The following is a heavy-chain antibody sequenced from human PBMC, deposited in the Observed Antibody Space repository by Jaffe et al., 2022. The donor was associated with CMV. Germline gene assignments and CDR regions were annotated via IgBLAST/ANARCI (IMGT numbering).Heavy chain of an antibody. CDR2: INHSGST. CDR1: GGSFSGYY. J-gene: IGHJ4*02. D-gene: IGHD3-22*01. CDR3: ARGYYDSSGLGYFDY. Sequence: QVQLQQWGAGLLKPSETLSLTCAVYGGSFSGYYWSWIRQPPGKGLEWIGEINHSGSTNYNPSLKSRVTISVDTSKNQFSLKLSSVTAADTAVYYCARGYYDSSGLGYFDYWGQGTLVTVSS. V-gene: IGHV4-34*01.